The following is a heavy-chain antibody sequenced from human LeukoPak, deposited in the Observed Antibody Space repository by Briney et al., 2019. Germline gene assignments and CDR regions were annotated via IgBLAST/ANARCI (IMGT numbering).Heavy chain of an antibody. Sequence: PGGSLRLSCAASGIALSTYWMSWVRQAPGKGLEWVANIKQDGSEKNYVDSVKGRFTISRDNAGNSLYLQMDSLRAEDTALYYCARGGLYWHIWGQGTMVTVSS. J-gene: IGHJ3*02. V-gene: IGHV3-7*04. CDR2: IKQDGSEK. CDR1: GIALSTYW. CDR3: ARGGLYWHI. D-gene: IGHD2-15*01.